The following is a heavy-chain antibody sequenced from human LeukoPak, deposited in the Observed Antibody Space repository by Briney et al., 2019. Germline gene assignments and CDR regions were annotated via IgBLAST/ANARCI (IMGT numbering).Heavy chain of an antibody. J-gene: IGHJ4*02. Sequence: GGSLRLYCAASGFTFSSYEMNWVRKAPGKGLEGVSYISSSGSTIYYADSVKGRFTISRDNAKNSLYLQMNSLRAEDTAVYYCARDYYDYVWGSYTRLDYWGQGTLVTVSS. CDR2: ISSSGSTI. D-gene: IGHD3-16*01. CDR3: ARDYYDYVWGSYTRLDY. V-gene: IGHV3-48*03. CDR1: GFTFSSYE.